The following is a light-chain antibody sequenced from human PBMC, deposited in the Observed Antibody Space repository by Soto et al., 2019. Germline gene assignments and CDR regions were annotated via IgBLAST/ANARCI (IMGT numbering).Light chain of an antibody. CDR3: QQRSNSRT. Sequence: EIVLTQSPGTLSLSPGERATLSCRASQSVGSYLAWYQQKPGQAPRLLIYDALNRATGIPARFSGSGSGTDFTLTISSLEPEDFGVYYCQQRSNSRTFGQGTKVDIK. J-gene: IGKJ1*01. V-gene: IGKV3-11*01. CDR2: DAL. CDR1: QSVGSY.